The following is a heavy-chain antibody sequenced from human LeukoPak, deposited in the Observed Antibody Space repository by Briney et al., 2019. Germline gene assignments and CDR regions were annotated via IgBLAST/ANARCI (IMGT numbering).Heavy chain of an antibody. CDR1: GGSISSYY. CDR3: ATDSSGYLGAFDI. V-gene: IGHV4-59*01. D-gene: IGHD3-22*01. Sequence: SETLSLTXTVSGGSISSYYWSWIRQPPGKGLEWIGYIYCSGSTNYNPSLKSRVTISVDTSKNQFSLKLSSVTAADTAVYYCATDSSGYLGAFDIWGQGTMVTVSS. J-gene: IGHJ3*02. CDR2: IYCSGST.